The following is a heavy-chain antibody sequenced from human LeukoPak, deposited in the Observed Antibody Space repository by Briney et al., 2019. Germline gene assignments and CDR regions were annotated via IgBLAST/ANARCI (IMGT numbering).Heavy chain of an antibody. CDR1: GFTVSSNY. V-gene: IGHV3-53*01. D-gene: IGHD6-6*01. Sequence: GGSLRLSCTASGFTVSSNYMSWVRQAPGKGLEWVSVIYSGGSTYYADSVKGRFTISRDNSKNTLYLQMNSLRAEDTAVYYCARAREYVYAFDIWGQGTMVTVSS. CDR3: ARAREYVYAFDI. J-gene: IGHJ3*02. CDR2: IYSGGST.